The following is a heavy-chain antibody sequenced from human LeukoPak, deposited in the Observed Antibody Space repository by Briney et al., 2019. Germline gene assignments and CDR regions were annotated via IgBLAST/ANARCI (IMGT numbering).Heavy chain of an antibody. CDR2: INPNSGGT. CDR3: AREGVGATKRGAFDY. V-gene: IGHV1-2*02. CDR1: GYTFTGYY. J-gene: IGHJ4*02. D-gene: IGHD1-26*01. Sequence: ASVKVSCKASGYTFTGYYMHWVRQAPGQGLEWMGWINPNSGGTNYAQKFQGRVTMTRDTSISTAYMELSRLRSDDTAVYYCAREGVGATKRGAFDYWGQGTLVTVSS.